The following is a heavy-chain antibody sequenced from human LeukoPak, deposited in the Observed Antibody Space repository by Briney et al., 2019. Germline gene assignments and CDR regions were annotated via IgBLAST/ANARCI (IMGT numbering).Heavy chain of an antibody. V-gene: IGHV3-30*03. Sequence: PGRSLRLSCAASGITFSSYGMHWVRQAPGKGLEWGAAESYDGRNQYYADSVKGRFTISRDSSKNTVYLQMSSLRAEDTAVYYCARDDCTTTTCHGSWGQGTLVTVSS. CDR3: ARDDCTTTTCHGS. CDR2: ESYDGRNQ. D-gene: IGHD2-2*01. J-gene: IGHJ5*02. CDR1: GITFSSYG.